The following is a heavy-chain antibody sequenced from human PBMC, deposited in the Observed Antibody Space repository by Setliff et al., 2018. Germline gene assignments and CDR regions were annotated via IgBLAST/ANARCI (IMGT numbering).Heavy chain of an antibody. Sequence: GASVKVSCKASGGTFSSYGISWVRQAPGQGLEWMGGTIPIFGTTNYAQKFQGRVTIITDESTSTAYMELGSLTSADTAVYYCAREGVDTRSSTDYRYYMDVWG. CDR1: GGTFSSYG. CDR3: AREGVDTRSSTDYRYYMDV. CDR2: TIPIFGTT. J-gene: IGHJ6*03. V-gene: IGHV1-69*05. D-gene: IGHD5-18*01.